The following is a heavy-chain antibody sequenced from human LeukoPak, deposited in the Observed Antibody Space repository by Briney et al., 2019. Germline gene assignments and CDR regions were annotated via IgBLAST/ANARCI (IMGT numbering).Heavy chain of an antibody. CDR3: AGRRDIRAAGYGGYFDY. V-gene: IGHV3-11*01. D-gene: IGHD6-25*01. CDR1: GFIFSDYH. CDR2: ISPGGETI. J-gene: IGHJ4*02. Sequence: GGSLRLSCAASGFIFSDYHMSWIRQAPGKGLEWISYISPGGETIYFADSVEGRSTLSRDNAKFSLSLQISSLTVEDTAVYYCAGRRDIRAAGYGGYFDYWGQGALVTLSS.